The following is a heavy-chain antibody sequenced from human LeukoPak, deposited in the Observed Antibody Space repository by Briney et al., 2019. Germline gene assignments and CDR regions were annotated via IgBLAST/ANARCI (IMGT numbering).Heavy chain of an antibody. Sequence: SETLSLTCTVSGYSITTGYYWGWLRQSPGTGLEWIGSISHSATTYYNPSLKSRVTIFLDTSKNQFSLKLTSVTAADTAAYYCARVPGPAYHYMDVWGKGTMVTVSS. CDR3: ARVPGPAYHYMDV. CDR2: ISHSATT. CDR1: GYSITTGYY. J-gene: IGHJ6*03. V-gene: IGHV4-38-2*02.